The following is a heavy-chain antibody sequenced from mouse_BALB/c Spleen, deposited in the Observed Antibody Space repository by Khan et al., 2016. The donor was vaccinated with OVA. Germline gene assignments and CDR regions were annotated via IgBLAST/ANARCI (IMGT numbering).Heavy chain of an antibody. CDR3: TRDGNYAHWYFDV. CDR1: GFSFSSYT. CDR2: ISSGSTYT. D-gene: IGHD2-1*01. V-gene: IGHV5-6-4*01. Sequence: EVQLVESGGGLVKPGGSLKLSCAASGFSFSSYTMSWVRQTPEKRLEWVATISSGSTYTYYPDSVKGRFTISRATAKNTLFLQMSSLTYEDTAMYYCTRDGNYAHWYFDVWGAGTTVTVSS. J-gene: IGHJ1*01.